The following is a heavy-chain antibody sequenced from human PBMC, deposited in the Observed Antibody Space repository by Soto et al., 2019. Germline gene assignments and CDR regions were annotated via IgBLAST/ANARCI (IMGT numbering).Heavy chain of an antibody. CDR1: RFTFSSYE. D-gene: IGHD2-8*01. J-gene: IGHJ6*01. Sequence: WGSLRLSCAASRFTFSSYEMNWVRQAPGRGLEWVSYISGSGTAKYYADSVKGRFTISRDNAKNSLYLQVNSLRAQDTAVYYCGRLDNIKDNGMDVWGQGTTVTVSS. CDR2: ISGSGTAK. V-gene: IGHV3-48*03. CDR3: GRLDNIKDNGMDV.